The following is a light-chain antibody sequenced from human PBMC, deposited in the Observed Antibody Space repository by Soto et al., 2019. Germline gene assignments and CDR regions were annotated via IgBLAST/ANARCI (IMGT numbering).Light chain of an antibody. CDR3: CSYAGRTTPYV. J-gene: IGLJ1*01. CDR2: EVS. CDR1: SSDVGSYNL. V-gene: IGLV2-23*02. Sequence: ALTQPASVSGSPGQSITISCTGTSSDVGSYNLVSWYQHHPGKAPKLMIYEVSERPSGVSNRFSGSKSGNTASLTISGLQAEDEADYYCCSYAGRTTPYVFGTGTKLTVL.